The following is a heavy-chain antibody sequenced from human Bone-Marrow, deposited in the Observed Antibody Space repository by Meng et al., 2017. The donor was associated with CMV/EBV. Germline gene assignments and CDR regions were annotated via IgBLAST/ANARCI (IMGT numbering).Heavy chain of an antibody. V-gene: IGHV3-30*04. CDR1: GFTFSTYA. Sequence: LSCAASGFTFSTYAMHWVRQAPGRGLEWVAGISYNGSNKFYADSVMGRFTISRDNSENTLYLQMNSLRAEDTAVYYCAGYYDRGFDYWGQGTLVTVSS. CDR3: AGYYDRGFDY. D-gene: IGHD3-22*01. J-gene: IGHJ4*02. CDR2: ISYNGSNK.